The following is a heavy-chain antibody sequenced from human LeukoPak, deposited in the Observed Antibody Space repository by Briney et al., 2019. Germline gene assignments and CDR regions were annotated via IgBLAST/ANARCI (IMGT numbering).Heavy chain of an antibody. Sequence: NPSETLSLTCTVSGGSISSGSYYWSWIRQPAGKGLEWIGRIYTSGSTNYNPSLKSRVTISVDTSKNQFSLKLSSVTAADTAVYYCAREGEYGSGSYYPYYYYYMDVWGKGTTVTISS. D-gene: IGHD3-10*01. V-gene: IGHV4-61*02. CDR3: AREGEYGSGSYYPYYYYYMDV. CDR1: GGSISSGSYY. CDR2: IYTSGST. J-gene: IGHJ6*03.